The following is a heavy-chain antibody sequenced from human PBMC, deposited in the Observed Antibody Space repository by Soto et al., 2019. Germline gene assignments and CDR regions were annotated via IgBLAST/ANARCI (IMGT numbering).Heavy chain of an antibody. CDR2: IYHSGST. J-gene: IGHJ4*02. V-gene: IGHV4-30-2*01. CDR1: GGSISSGGYF. Sequence: SETLSLTCAVSGGSISSGGYFWSWIRQPPGKGLEWIGYIYHSGSTYYNPSLKSRVSISVDTSRDQFSLNLNSVTAADTAVYYCARHFGNYGDWAFDFWGQGTLVTVSS. D-gene: IGHD4-17*01. CDR3: ARHFGNYGDWAFDF.